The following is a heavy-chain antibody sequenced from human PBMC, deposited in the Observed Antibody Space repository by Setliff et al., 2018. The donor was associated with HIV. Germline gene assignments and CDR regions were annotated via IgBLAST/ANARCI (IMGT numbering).Heavy chain of an antibody. J-gene: IGHJ6*02. CDR2: IYHSVNT. CDR1: GYSISSDYY. V-gene: IGHV4-38-2*02. CDR3: ARGRDDYVWGSYRYGMDV. D-gene: IGHD3-16*02. Sequence: SETLSLTCTVSGYSISSDYYWGWIRQSPGKGLEWIGNIYHSVNTYYNPSLKSRVTISVDTSKNQFSLKLSSVTAADTAVYYCARGRDDYVWGSYRYGMDVWGQGTTVTVSS.